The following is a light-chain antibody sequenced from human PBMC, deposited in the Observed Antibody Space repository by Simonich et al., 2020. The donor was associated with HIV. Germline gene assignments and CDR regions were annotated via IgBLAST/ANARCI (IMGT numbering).Light chain of an antibody. CDR2: GAS. Sequence: EIVMTQSPATLSVSPGERATLSCRASQSVSSNLAWYQQKPGQAPRLLIFGASTRATGIPARFRGSGSGTECTLTISSMQSEDFAVYYCQQYNNGPPITFGQGTRLEIK. J-gene: IGKJ5*01. CDR1: QSVSSN. CDR3: QQYNNGPPIT. V-gene: IGKV3-15*01.